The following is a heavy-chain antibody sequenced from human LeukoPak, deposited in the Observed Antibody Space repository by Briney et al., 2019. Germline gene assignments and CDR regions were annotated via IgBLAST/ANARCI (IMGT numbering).Heavy chain of an antibody. D-gene: IGHD2-8*01. J-gene: IGHJ4*02. V-gene: IGHV4-39*07. CDR3: ASHTMVYAMNY. CDR2: IYYSGST. Sequence: SETLSLTCTVSGGSISSSSYYWGWIRQPPGKGLEWIGSIYYSGSTYYNPSLKSRVTISVDTSKNQFSLKLSSVTAADTAVYYCASHTMVYAMNYWGQGTLVTVSS. CDR1: GGSISSSSYY.